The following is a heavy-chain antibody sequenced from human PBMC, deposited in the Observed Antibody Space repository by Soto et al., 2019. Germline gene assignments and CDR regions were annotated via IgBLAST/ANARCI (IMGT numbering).Heavy chain of an antibody. D-gene: IGHD2-21*02. CDR1: GGSISGYY. V-gene: IGHV4-59*01. Sequence: SETLSLTCTVSGGSISGYYWSWIRQPPGKGLEWIGYMYNTGSTVYNPSFKSRVTISVDTSKNQFSLKLNSVTAADTAVYYCARDLWGYCGTDCFPLDVWGQGTTVTVS. CDR3: ARDLWGYCGTDCFPLDV. J-gene: IGHJ6*02. CDR2: MYNTGST.